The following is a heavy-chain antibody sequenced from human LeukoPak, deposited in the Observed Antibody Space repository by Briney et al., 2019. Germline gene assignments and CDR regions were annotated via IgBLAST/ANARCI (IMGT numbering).Heavy chain of an antibody. CDR3: AKGVITGTTPQPFDY. CDR2: MSASGGST. D-gene: IGHD1-7*01. V-gene: IGHV3-23*01. Sequence: SGGSLRLSCAASGFTFSTSAMNWVRQAPGKGLEWVSGMSASGGSTYYADAVKGRFNISRDNSKNTLYLQMNSLRAEDTAIYFCAKGVITGTTPQPFDYWGQGTLVTVSS. CDR1: GFTFSTSA. J-gene: IGHJ4*02.